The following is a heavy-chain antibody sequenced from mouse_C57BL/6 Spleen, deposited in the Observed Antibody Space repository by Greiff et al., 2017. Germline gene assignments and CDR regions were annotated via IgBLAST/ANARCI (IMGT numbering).Heavy chain of an antibody. J-gene: IGHJ3*01. CDR3: ARRRNSNYGGFAY. D-gene: IGHD2-5*01. CDR2: IYPGDGDT. CDR1: GYAFSSSW. Sequence: VKLQESGPELVKPGASVKISCKASGYAFSSSWMNWVKQRPGKGLAWIGRIYPGDGDTNYNGKFKGKATLTAEKSSSTAYMQLSSLTSEDSAVYFCARRRNSNYGGFAYWGQGTLVTVSA. V-gene: IGHV1-82*01.